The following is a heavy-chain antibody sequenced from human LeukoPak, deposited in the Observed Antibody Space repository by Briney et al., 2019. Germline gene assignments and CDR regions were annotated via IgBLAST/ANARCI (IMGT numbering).Heavy chain of an antibody. V-gene: IGHV3-30-3*01. CDR3: ARDPVRPLSFVVVPAARGGYFDY. Sequence: GGSLRLSCAASGFTFSSYAMHWVRQAPGKGLEWVAVISYDGSNKYYADSVKGRFTISRDNSKNTLYLQMNSLRAEDTAVYYCARDPVRPLSFVVVPAARGGYFDYWGQGTLVTVSS. CDR1: GFTFSSYA. D-gene: IGHD2-2*01. CDR2: ISYDGSNK. J-gene: IGHJ4*02.